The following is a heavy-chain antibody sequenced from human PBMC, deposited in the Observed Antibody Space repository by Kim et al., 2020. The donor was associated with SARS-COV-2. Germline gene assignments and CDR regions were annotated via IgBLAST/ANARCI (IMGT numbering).Heavy chain of an antibody. V-gene: IGHV1-2*02. CDR2: INPNSGGT. CDR3: AAIAARPLRSYWYFDL. CDR1: GYTFTGYY. Sequence: ASVKVSCKASGYTFTGYYMHWVRQAPGQGLEWMGWINPNSGGTNYAQKFQGRVTMTRDTSISTAYMELSRLRSDDTAVYYCAAIAARPLRSYWYFDLWPWHPGHCLL. J-gene: IGHJ2*01. D-gene: IGHD6-6*01.